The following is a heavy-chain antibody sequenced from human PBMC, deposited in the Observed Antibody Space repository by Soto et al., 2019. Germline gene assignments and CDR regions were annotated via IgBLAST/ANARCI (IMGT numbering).Heavy chain of an antibody. V-gene: IGHV3-48*03. CDR1: GFIFKSYE. D-gene: IGHD3-22*01. CDR3: ARGDYYDSSGYENLFDY. J-gene: IGHJ4*02. Sequence: GGSLRLSCSASGFIFKSYEMNWVRRAPGKGLEWISDISTSGSTIYYADSVKGRLTISRDNAKNSLYLQMNSLRAEDTAVYYCARGDYYDSSGYENLFDYWGQGTLVTVSS. CDR2: ISTSGSTI.